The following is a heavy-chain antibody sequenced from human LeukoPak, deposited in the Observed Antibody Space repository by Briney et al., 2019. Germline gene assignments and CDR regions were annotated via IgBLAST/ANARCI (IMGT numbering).Heavy chain of an antibody. CDR2: ISGSGGST. V-gene: IGHV3-23*01. CDR1: GFTFSSYA. CDR3: ARSAYDSSGYYSGSFDY. Sequence: GGSLRLSCAASGFTFSSYAMSWVRQAPGKGLEWVSAISGSGGSTYYADSVKGRFTISRDNSKNTLYLQMNSLRAEDTALYHCARSAYDSSGYYSGSFDYWGQGTLVTVSS. J-gene: IGHJ4*02. D-gene: IGHD3-22*01.